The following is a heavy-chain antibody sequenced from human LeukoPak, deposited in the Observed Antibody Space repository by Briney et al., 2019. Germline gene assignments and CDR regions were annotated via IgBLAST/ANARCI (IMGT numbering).Heavy chain of an antibody. Sequence: SSSSSSSIYYADSVKGRFTISRDNAKNSLYLQMNSLRAEDTAVYYCARCEQWLVSEYDYWGQGTLVTVSS. CDR3: ARCEQWLVSEYDY. D-gene: IGHD6-19*01. J-gene: IGHJ4*02. V-gene: IGHV3-48*04. CDR2: SSSSSSSI.